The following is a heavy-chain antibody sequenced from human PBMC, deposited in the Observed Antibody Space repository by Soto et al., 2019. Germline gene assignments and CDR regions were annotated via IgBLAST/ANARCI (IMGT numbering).Heavy chain of an antibody. V-gene: IGHV4-30-4*01. CDR2: IYYSGST. CDR3: ASSPLWFGELRDWYFDL. Sequence: QVQLQESGPGLVKPSQTLSLTCTVSAGSISSGDYYWSWIRQPPGKGLEWIGYIYYSGSTYYNPSLKSRVTISVDTSKNQFSLKLSSVTAADTAVYYCASSPLWFGELRDWYFDLWGRGTLVTVSS. CDR1: AGSISSGDYY. D-gene: IGHD3-10*01. J-gene: IGHJ2*01.